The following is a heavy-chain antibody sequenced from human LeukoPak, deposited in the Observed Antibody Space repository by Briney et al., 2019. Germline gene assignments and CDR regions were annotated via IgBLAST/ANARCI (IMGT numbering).Heavy chain of an antibody. CDR1: GFTFDDYA. J-gene: IGHJ6*02. V-gene: IGHV3-43*02. CDR3: AKDLQQQLVPHYYGMDV. CDR2: SGDGGST. Sequence: GGSLRPSCAASGFTFDDYAMHWVRQAPGKGLEWVSLSGDGGSTYYADFVKGRFTITRDNSKNSLCLQMNSLRTEDTALYYCAKDLQQQLVPHYYGMDVWGQGTTVTVSS. D-gene: IGHD6-13*01.